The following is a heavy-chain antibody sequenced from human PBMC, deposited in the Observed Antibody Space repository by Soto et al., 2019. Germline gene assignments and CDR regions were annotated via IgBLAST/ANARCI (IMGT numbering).Heavy chain of an antibody. J-gene: IGHJ4*02. CDR2: ISYDATKK. D-gene: IGHD4-17*01. Sequence: QVQLVESGGGVVQSGRSLRLSCVASGFVFRNYAMHWVRQAPGKGLEWVALISYDATKKYYADSVKGRFTISRDNSKNTLYLEVNSLRPEDTTVYYCAREDYGAHYFDFWGPGTLVTVSS. V-gene: IGHV3-30-3*01. CDR3: AREDYGAHYFDF. CDR1: GFVFRNYA.